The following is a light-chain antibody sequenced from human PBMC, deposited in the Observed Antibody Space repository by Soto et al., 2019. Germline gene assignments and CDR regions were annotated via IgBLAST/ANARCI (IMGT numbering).Light chain of an antibody. CDR3: LQFTAWPLT. CDR2: FAS. J-gene: IGKJ4*01. CDR1: QSVNNN. V-gene: IGKV3-15*01. Sequence: EIVLTQSPGTLSLSPGERATLSCRASQSVNNNLAWYQQKPGQAPRLLVYFASTRATGVPARFSGSGSGTEFSLTISSLQSEDFALYYCLQFTAWPLTFGGGTKVETK.